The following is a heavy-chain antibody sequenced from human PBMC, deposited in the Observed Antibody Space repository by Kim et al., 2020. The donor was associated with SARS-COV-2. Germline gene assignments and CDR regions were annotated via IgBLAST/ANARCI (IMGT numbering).Heavy chain of an antibody. CDR3: ASVSSGPANY. V-gene: IGHV3-53*01. D-gene: IGHD6-19*01. Sequence: GGSLRLSCAASGFTVSSNYMSWVRQAPGKGLEWVSVIYSGGSTYYADSVKGRCTISRDNSKNTLYLQMNSLRAEDTAVYYCASVSSGPANYWGQGTLVTVSS. J-gene: IGHJ4*02. CDR1: GFTVSSNY. CDR2: IYSGGST.